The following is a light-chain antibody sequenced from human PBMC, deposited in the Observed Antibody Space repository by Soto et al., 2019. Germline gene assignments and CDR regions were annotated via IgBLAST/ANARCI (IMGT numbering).Light chain of an antibody. Sequence: DVQLTQSPSTLSASVGDRVTITCRASQSVSSWLAWYQAKPGKAPNLLIYKASTLESGVPSRFSGSGSGTEFTLTISRLEPEDFAVYYCQHYGTSALFGPGTKVEIK. CDR3: QHYGTSAL. J-gene: IGKJ3*01. V-gene: IGKV1-5*03. CDR2: KAS. CDR1: QSVSSW.